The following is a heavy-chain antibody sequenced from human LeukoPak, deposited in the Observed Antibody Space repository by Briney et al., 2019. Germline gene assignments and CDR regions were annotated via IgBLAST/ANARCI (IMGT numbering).Heavy chain of an antibody. CDR2: ISGSGGST. Sequence: GGSLRLSCAASGFTFSSYAMSWVRPAHGKGLEWVSAISGSGGSTYYADCVKGRLSRSRDNSKNTLYLQMNSLRAEDAAVYYCATEGSFDYWGQGTVVTVSS. CDR1: GFTFSSYA. J-gene: IGHJ4*02. CDR3: ATEGSFDY. V-gene: IGHV3-23*01.